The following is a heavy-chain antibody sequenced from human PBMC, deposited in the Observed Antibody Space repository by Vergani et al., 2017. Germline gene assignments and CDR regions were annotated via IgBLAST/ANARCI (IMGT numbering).Heavy chain of an antibody. CDR3: ARHLAYCGGDCYPYYYGMDV. V-gene: IGHV4-39*01. D-gene: IGHD2-21*02. CDR2: IYSSGST. J-gene: IGHJ6*02. Sequence: QLQLQESGPGLVKPSETLSLTCTVSGVSISSSSYYWGWSRQPPGKGLEWIGSIYSSGSTYYNPSLKSRVPISVDTSKNQFSLKLSSVTAADTAVYYCARHLAYCGGDCYPYYYGMDVGGQGTTVTVSS. CDR1: GVSISSSSYY.